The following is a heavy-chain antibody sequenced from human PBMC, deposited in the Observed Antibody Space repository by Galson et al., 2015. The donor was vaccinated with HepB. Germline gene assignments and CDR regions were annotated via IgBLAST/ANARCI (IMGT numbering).Heavy chain of an antibody. CDR2: IIPIVGIA. D-gene: IGHD6-19*01. CDR1: GVTFSSYA. Sequence: SVKVSCKASGVTFSSYAISWVRQAPGQGLEWMGGIIPIVGIANYAQKFQGRVTITADKSTSTAYMELSSLIYEDTAVYYCAGYGGTGYSSLRRNWFDPWGQGTLVTVSS. J-gene: IGHJ5*02. V-gene: IGHV1-69*10. CDR3: AGYGGTGYSSLRRNWFDP.